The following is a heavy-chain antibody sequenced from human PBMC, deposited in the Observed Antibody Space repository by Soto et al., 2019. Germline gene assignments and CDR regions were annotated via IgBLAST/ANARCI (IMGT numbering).Heavy chain of an antibody. CDR2: IVVGDDYT. J-gene: IGHJ4*01. Sequence: SVKVSCKASGFTLSSFAVQWVRQARGQRLEWLGWIVVGDDYTKYAQNFQERVTITRDKSTNTAYMELSSLRSEDTAVYYCAAGYYFDYWGQGSLVTVS. CDR1: GFTLSSFA. V-gene: IGHV1-58*01. CDR3: AAGYYFDY.